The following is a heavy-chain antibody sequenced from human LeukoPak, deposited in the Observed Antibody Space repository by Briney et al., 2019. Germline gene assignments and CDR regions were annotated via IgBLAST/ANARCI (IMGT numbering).Heavy chain of an antibody. CDR3: ARRAGAYSHPYDY. CDR1: GFTFSNYG. J-gene: IGHJ4*02. V-gene: IGHV3-NL1*01. CDR2: IYSDNT. D-gene: IGHD4/OR15-4a*01. Sequence: GGSLRLSCAASGFTFSNYGMHWVRQAPGKGLEWVSFIYSDNTHYSDSVKGRFTISRDNSKNTLYLQMNSLRAEDTAVYYCARRAGAYSHPYDYWGQGTLVTVSS.